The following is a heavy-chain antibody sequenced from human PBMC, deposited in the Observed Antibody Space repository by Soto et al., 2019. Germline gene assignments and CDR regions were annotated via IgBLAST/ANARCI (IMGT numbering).Heavy chain of an antibody. CDR1: GGSISNHY. Sequence: QVQLQESGPGLVKPSETLSLTCTVSGGSISNHYWSWIRQPPGKGLEWIGYIYYNGNTNYNPPLKSRVTMSVDTSKNQIALKLSSVTAADTAVYYCTRANWYSEYWGPGTLVTVSS. D-gene: IGHD7-27*01. J-gene: IGHJ4*02. CDR3: TRANWYSEY. CDR2: IYYNGNT. V-gene: IGHV4-59*11.